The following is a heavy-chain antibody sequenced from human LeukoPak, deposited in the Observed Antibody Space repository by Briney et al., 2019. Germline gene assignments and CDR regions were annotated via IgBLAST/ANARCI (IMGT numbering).Heavy chain of an antibody. V-gene: IGHV3-48*03. CDR1: GFTFSNYE. D-gene: IGHD3-22*01. J-gene: IGHJ4*02. CDR2: ISSSGSDI. Sequence: GGSLRLSCAASGFTFSNYEMHWVRQAPGKGLEWVSYISSSGSDIYYADSVKGRFTISRDNAKNSLYLHMNSLRAEDTAVYYCARDLYRIVVVPHYFDYWGQGTLVTVSS. CDR3: ARDLYRIVVVPHYFDY.